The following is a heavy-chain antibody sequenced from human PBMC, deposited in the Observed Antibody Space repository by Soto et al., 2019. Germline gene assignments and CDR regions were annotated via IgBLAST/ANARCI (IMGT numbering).Heavy chain of an antibody. CDR2: IYHSGSP. CDR1: GGSISSGGYS. CDR3: AGSGYCPKSGMDV. D-gene: IGHD3-22*01. V-gene: IGHV4-30-2*02. Sequence: QLQLQESGSGLVKPSQTLSLTCAVSGGSISSGGYSWSWIRQPPGKGLEWIGYIYHSGSPFYNPSLKSGXPLSXAXAKNQYSRHLSSVSAAQTAVHYCAGSGYCPKSGMDVWGQGTTGTVSS. J-gene: IGHJ6*02.